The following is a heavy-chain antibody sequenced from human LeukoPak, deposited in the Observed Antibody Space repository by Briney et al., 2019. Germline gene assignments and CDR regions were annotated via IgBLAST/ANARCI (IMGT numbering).Heavy chain of an antibody. Sequence: GGSLRLSCAASGFTFDAYAMHWVRQAPGKGLEWVSGISWNSGSIGYADSVKGRFTISRDNAKNSLYLQMNSLRAEDTALYYCAKDVGIAVAGGWFDPWGQGTLVTVSS. V-gene: IGHV3-9*01. J-gene: IGHJ5*02. CDR2: ISWNSGSI. D-gene: IGHD6-19*01. CDR1: GFTFDAYA. CDR3: AKDVGIAVAGGWFDP.